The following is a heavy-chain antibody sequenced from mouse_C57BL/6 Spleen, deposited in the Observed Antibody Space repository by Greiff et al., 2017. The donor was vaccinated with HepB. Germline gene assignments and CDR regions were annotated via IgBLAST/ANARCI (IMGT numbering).Heavy chain of an antibody. J-gene: IGHJ4*01. Sequence: VHLVESGAELVKPGASVKISCKASGYTFTDYYINWVKQRPGQGLEWIGKIGPGSGSTYYNEKFKGKATLTADKSSSTAYMQLSSLTSEDSAVYFCARSYYYGSSYDYAMDYWGQGNSVTVSS. D-gene: IGHD1-1*01. V-gene: IGHV1-77*01. CDR1: GYTFTDYY. CDR3: ARSYYYGSSYDYAMDY. CDR2: IGPGSGST.